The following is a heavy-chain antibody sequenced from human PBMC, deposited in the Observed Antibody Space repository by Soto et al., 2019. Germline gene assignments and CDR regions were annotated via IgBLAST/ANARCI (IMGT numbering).Heavy chain of an antibody. V-gene: IGHV4-4*02. CDR2: VYRTGST. CDR3: ARARATIAAAAIFDC. CDR1: GGSISTSNW. Sequence: QVQLQESGPGLVKPSGTLSLTCAVSGGSISTSNWWSWVRPPPGKGLEWIGEVYRTGSTNYNPSLESRVNGSVDKSKNQFSLKLTPVTAAETAVYYCARARATIAAAAIFDCWGQGTLVTVSS. D-gene: IGHD6-13*01. J-gene: IGHJ4*01.